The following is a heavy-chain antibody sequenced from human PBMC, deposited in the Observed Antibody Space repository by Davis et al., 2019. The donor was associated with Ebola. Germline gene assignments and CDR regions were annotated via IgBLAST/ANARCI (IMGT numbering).Heavy chain of an antibody. CDR2: IYYGDST. Sequence: GGSLRLSCAGSGFTVNNNYMTWVRQAPGKGLEWVSIIYYGDSTFYTDSVKGRFTIFRDNSKNTVYLQMNSLRAEDTAVYYGAARYSSFFGFDPWGQGTLVTVSS. CDR3: AARYSSFFGFDP. J-gene: IGHJ5*02. V-gene: IGHV3-53*05. D-gene: IGHD2-15*01. CDR1: GFTVNNNY.